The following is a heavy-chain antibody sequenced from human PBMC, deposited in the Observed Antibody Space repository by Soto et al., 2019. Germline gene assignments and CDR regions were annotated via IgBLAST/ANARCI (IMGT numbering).Heavy chain of an antibody. CDR3: ARVALRAAAGAPIDY. CDR1: GGSISSGDYY. Sequence: PSETLSLTCTVSGGSISSGDYYWSWIRQPPGKGLEWIGYIYYSGSTYYNPSLKSRVTISVDTSKNQSSLKLSSVTAADTAVYYCARVALRAAAGAPIDYWGQGTLVTVTS. V-gene: IGHV4-30-4*01. CDR2: IYYSGST. J-gene: IGHJ4*02. D-gene: IGHD6-13*01.